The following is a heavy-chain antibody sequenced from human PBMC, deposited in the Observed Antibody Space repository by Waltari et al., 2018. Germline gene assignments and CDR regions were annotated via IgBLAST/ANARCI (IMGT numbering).Heavy chain of an antibody. CDR2: MYNNGAT. CDR3: ATYLGASLGTAAFDV. J-gene: IGHJ3*01. Sequence: GWIGRPPGGGLEGIGTMYNNGATYSSPSLKGRVTISRDTSKNQLSLKLGSVTAADTAVYYCATYLGASLGTAAFDVWGQGTMVTVSS. D-gene: IGHD1-1*01. V-gene: IGHV4-39*01.